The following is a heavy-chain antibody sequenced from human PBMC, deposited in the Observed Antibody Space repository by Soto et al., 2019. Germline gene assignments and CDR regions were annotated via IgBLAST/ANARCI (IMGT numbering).Heavy chain of an antibody. CDR3: ARGLRFLEWFWFDP. V-gene: IGHV1-69*13. CDR1: GGTFSSYA. D-gene: IGHD3-3*01. J-gene: IGHJ5*02. Sequence: SVKVSCKASGGTFSSYAISWMRQAPGQGLEWMGGIIPIFGTANYAQKFQGRVTITADESTSTAYMELSSLRSEDTAVYYCARGLRFLEWFWFDPWGQGTLVTVSS. CDR2: IIPIFGTA.